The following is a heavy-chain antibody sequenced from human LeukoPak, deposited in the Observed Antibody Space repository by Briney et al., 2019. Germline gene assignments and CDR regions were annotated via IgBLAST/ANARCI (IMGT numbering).Heavy chain of an antibody. J-gene: IGHJ4*02. V-gene: IGHV5-51*01. CDR3: ARVISWQWSYYFDY. Sequence: GESLKISCKGSGYSFTSYWIGWGRQMPGKALEWMGIIYPGDSDTRYSPSFQGQVTTSADKSISTAYLQWSSLKASDTAMYYCARVISWQWSYYFDYWGQGTLVTVSS. CDR2: IYPGDSDT. D-gene: IGHD6-19*01. CDR1: GYSFTSYW.